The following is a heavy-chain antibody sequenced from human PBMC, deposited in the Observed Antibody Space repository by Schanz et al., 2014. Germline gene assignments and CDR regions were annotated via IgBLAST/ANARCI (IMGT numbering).Heavy chain of an antibody. CDR3: ARDGGRDGYNLAFDV. V-gene: IGHV3-53*01. J-gene: IGHJ3*01. Sequence: PGGSLRXXCAVSGXTVNTNYMSWVRQAPGKGLEWISSMYINSGSTQYADSVKGRFIISRDSSKXTLFLQMTSLRAXXXXXXXCARDGGRDGYNLAFDVWGQGTLVTVSS. CDR2: MYINSGST. D-gene: IGHD5-12*01. CDR1: GXTVNTNY.